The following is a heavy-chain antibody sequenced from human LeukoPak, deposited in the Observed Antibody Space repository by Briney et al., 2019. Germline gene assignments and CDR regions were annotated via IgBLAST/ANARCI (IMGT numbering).Heavy chain of an antibody. D-gene: IGHD6-25*01. CDR1: GGSFSGYY. CDR3: ARRPGAARRENEYFQD. Sequence: PSETLSLTCAVYGGSFSGYYWGWIRQTPGTGLEWIGSISYSWNTYYNPSLKSRVSISLDTSKNQFSLRLSSVAAADTAVYYCARRPGAARRENEYFQDWGQGTLVTVSS. V-gene: IGHV4-34*01. J-gene: IGHJ1*01. CDR2: ISYSWNT.